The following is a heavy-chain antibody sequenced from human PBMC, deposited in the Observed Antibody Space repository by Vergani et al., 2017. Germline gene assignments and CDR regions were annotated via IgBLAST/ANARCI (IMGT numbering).Heavy chain of an antibody. CDR2: ISSSGSTI. J-gene: IGHJ4*02. Sequence: QVQLVESGGGLVKPGGSLRLSCAASGFTFSDYYMSWIRQAPGKGLEWVSYISSSGSTIYYAGSVKGRFTISRDNSKNTLYLQMNSLRAEDTAVYYCAKTPDWLLPHTSFDYWGQGTLVTVSS. D-gene: IGHD3-9*01. CDR3: AKTPDWLLPHTSFDY. V-gene: IGHV3-11*01. CDR1: GFTFSDYY.